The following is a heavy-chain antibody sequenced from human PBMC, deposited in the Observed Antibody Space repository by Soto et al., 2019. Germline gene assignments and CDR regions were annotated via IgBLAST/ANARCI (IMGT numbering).Heavy chain of an antibody. CDR1: GFTFSSCV. CDR3: AKGLINGRWYAED. J-gene: IGHJ4*02. CDR2: ITDSGTGT. D-gene: IGHD6-13*01. V-gene: IGHV3-23*01. Sequence: EVHLLESGGGLVHPGESLRLSCGASGFTFSSCVMTWVRQAPGKGLEWVSCITDSGTGTYYADSVKGRFTISRDNYTMYLQMNNLRAEDTGVYYCAKGLINGRWYAEDWGQGTLVTVSS.